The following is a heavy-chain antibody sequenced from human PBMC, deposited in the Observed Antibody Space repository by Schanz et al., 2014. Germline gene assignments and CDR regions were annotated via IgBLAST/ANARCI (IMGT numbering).Heavy chain of an antibody. CDR1: GITLSGYG. Sequence: QVQLVESGGGVVQPGRSLRLSCAASGITLSGYGLHWVRQAPGKGLEWVGFISFDGRNTGYAHSVKGRFTISRDNSKNTVNMQMNSLRAEDTAVYYCARDLLVSHYDFWSGNDYWGQGTLVTVSS. D-gene: IGHD3-3*01. V-gene: IGHV3-30*03. CDR2: ISFDGRNT. CDR3: ARDLLVSHYDFWSGNDY. J-gene: IGHJ4*02.